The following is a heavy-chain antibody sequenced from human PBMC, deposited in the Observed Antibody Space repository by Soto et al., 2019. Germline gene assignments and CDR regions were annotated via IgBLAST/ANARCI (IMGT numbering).Heavy chain of an antibody. D-gene: IGHD2-2*01. CDR3: ARDGPSSLTSYFDY. CDR2: VSFDGSLK. J-gene: IGHJ4*02. CDR1: EVIFSNSA. Sequence: LRLSCVASEVIFSNSAMHWVRQAPGKGLEWVAVVSFDGSLKYYADSVEGRFTISRDSSKNTLYLQMNSLRPEDTAVYYCARDGPSSLTSYFDYWGQGTLVTVSS. V-gene: IGHV3-30*04.